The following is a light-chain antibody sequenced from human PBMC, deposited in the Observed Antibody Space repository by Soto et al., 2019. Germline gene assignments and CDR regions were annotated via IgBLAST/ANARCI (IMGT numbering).Light chain of an antibody. CDR3: QQYGSSYT. CDR1: QSVSSSF. J-gene: IGKJ2*01. CDR2: GAS. Sequence: EIVLRQSPGTLSLSPGERATLSCSASQSVSSSFLAWYQQQPGQAPSLLIYGASSSATGIPDRFSGSGSETDITLSIRRLEPEDFAVYYCQQYGSSYTFGQGTKLEIK. V-gene: IGKV3-20*01.